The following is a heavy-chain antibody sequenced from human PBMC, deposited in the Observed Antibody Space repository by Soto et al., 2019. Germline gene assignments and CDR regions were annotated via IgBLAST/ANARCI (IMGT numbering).Heavy chain of an antibody. Sequence: QVQLVQSGAEVKKPGASVKVSCKASGYNFTSHYMHWVRQAPGQGLESMGIIYPRGGTTIYAQKFKGRVTMTRDTSTHTFYMELSSLRSEDTAMYYCARVGYSSTGTTFHYHGLDVWGQGTTVTVSS. CDR3: ARVGYSSTGTTFHYHGLDV. D-gene: IGHD3-22*01. J-gene: IGHJ6*02. CDR2: IYPRGGTT. CDR1: GYNFTSHY. V-gene: IGHV1-46*01.